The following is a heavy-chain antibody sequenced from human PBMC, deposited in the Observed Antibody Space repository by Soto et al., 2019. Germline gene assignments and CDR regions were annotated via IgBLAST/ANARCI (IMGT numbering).Heavy chain of an antibody. D-gene: IGHD1-1*01. CDR2: IYRSVSN. CDR1: GYSVSASNC. Sequence: QVQLQESGPGLLKPSGTLSLTCAVSGYSVSASNCWNWVRQPPRKGLEWIREIYRSVSNNYNPSLKSRVTIYLANYKIRFALELRSATAADTSFYYCARGRCAWTDDSQGDCDIGG. J-gene: IGHJ3*02. V-gene: IGHV4-4*02. CDR3: ARGRCAWTDDSQGDCDI.